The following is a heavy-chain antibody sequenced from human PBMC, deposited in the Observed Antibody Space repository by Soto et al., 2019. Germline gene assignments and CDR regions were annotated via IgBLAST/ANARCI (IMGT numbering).Heavy chain of an antibody. D-gene: IGHD2-15*01. CDR3: ARVRFRMVVVLVPYFDY. CDR2: ISYDGSNK. CDR1: GFTFSSYA. J-gene: IGHJ4*02. Sequence: QVQLVESGGGVVQPGRSLRLSCAASGFTFSSYAMHWVRQAPGKGLEWVAVISYDGSNKYYADSVKGRFTISRDNSKNTLYLQMNSLRAEDTAVYYCARVRFRMVVVLVPYFDYWGQGTLVTVSS. V-gene: IGHV3-30-3*01.